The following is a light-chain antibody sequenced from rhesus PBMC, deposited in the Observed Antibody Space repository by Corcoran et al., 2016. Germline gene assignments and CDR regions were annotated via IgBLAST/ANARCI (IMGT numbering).Light chain of an antibody. V-gene: IGKV7-13*01. Sequence: DIVLTQSPASLAVSPGQRATITCRASESVSFFGINLIHWYQQKPGQPPKLLIYQTSKKTTGAPARFSGSGFGTDFTLTINPVEADDAANYYCLQTKNSPRTFGQGTKVEIK. CDR2: QTS. J-gene: IGKJ1*01. CDR3: LQTKNSPRT. CDR1: ESVSFFGINL.